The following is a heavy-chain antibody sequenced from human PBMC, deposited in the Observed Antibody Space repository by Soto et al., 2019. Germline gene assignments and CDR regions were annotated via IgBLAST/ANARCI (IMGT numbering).Heavy chain of an antibody. J-gene: IGHJ5*02. V-gene: IGHV4-39*01. D-gene: IGHD4-17*01. Sequence: SETLSLTCTVSGGSISSSSYYWGWIRQPPGKGLEWIGSIYYSGSTYYNPSLKSRVTISVDTSKNQFSLKLSSVTTADTAVYYCATYGPYNWFDPWGQGTLVTVSS. CDR1: GGSISSSSYY. CDR2: IYYSGST. CDR3: ATYGPYNWFDP.